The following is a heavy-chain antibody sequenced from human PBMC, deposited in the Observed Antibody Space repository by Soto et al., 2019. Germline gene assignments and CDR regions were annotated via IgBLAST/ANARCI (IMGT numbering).Heavy chain of an antibody. CDR2: INSDGNRT. CDR3: ARGSNHFDY. Sequence: ELQLVESGGGLVQPGGSLRLSCAASGFTFSPFWMHWVRQVPGKGPVWVSRINSDGNRTSYADSVKGRFTISRDNAKNTLYLQMNSLRAEDTAVYYCARGSNHFDYWGQGTLVTVSS. D-gene: IGHD4-4*01. V-gene: IGHV3-74*01. CDR1: GFTFSPFW. J-gene: IGHJ4*02.